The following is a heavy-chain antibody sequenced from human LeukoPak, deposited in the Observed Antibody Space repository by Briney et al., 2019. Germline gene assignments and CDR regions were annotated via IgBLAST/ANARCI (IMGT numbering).Heavy chain of an antibody. CDR1: EFTVSSNY. V-gene: IGHV3-53*01. CDR3: ARGSSGYSFDY. D-gene: IGHD3-22*01. J-gene: IGHJ4*02. Sequence: GGSLSLSCAVFEFTVSSNYMSWVRQAPGKGLEWVSVIYSGAGTHYADSVKGQFTISRDNSKNTLYLQMNSLRVEDTAVYYCARGSSGYSFDYWGQGTLVTVSS. CDR2: IYSGAGT.